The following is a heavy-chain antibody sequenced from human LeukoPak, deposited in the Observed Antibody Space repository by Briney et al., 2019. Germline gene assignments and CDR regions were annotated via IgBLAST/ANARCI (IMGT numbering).Heavy chain of an antibody. CDR2: ISGSGVST. D-gene: IGHD2-15*01. V-gene: IGHV3-23*01. CDR3: AKAGGYCSGGSCYAFDY. J-gene: IGHJ4*02. CDR1: GFPFSSFA. Sequence: GGPLRLSCAASGFPFSSFAMSWLRQAPGKGLEWVSAISGSGVSTYYAAAVKGRFTIPRDNSKNTLDLQMDSLRAEDTAVYYCAKAGGYCSGGSCYAFDYWGQGTLVSVSS.